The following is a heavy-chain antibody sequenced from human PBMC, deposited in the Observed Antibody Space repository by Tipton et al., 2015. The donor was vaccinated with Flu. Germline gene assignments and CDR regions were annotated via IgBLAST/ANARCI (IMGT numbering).Heavy chain of an antibody. CDR3: ATVKQLVFSGVDY. Sequence: SLRLSCAASGFTFSSYAMSWVRQAPGKGLEWVSAISGRDSGTFYADSVKGRFTISRDNSKNTLFLQMNSLRPEDTAVYYCATVKQLVFSGVDYWGQGTLVTVSS. CDR2: ISGRDSGT. CDR1: GFTFSSYA. J-gene: IGHJ4*02. V-gene: IGHV3-23*01. D-gene: IGHD6-13*01.